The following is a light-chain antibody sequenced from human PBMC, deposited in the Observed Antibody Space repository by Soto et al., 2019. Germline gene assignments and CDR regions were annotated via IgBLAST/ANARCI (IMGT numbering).Light chain of an antibody. V-gene: IGLV2-14*03. CDR3: SSYTSSSTLVYV. Sequence: QSALTQPASVSGSPGQSITISCTGTSSDVGGYNYVSWYQQHPGKAPKLVIYDVSNRPSGVPNRFSGSKSGNTASLTISGLQAEDEAEYYCSSYTSSSTLVYVFGTGTKVTVL. J-gene: IGLJ1*01. CDR1: SSDVGGYNY. CDR2: DVS.